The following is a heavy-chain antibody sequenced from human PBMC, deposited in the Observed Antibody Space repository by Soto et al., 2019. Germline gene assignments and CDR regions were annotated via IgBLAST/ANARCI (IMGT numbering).Heavy chain of an antibody. J-gene: IGHJ4*02. CDR1: GLTFSDYA. D-gene: IGHD6-13*01. CDR3: AKDSSSWPY. V-gene: IGHV3-11*01. Sequence: PGGSLRLSCAVSGLTFSDYAIHWVRQAPGAGLEWIAYISNSGSSMYYADSVKGRFTISRDNAKNSLYLQMNSLRTEDTAVYYCAKDSSSWPYWGQGALVTVSS. CDR2: ISNSGSSM.